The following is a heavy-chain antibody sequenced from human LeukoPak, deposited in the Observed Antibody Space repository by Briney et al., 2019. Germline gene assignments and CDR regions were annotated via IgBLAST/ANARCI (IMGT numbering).Heavy chain of an antibody. CDR1: GYTFTSYG. D-gene: IGHD2-15*01. CDR3: ARDAEIVVVVAATDGWFDP. V-gene: IGHV1-18*04. CDR2: ISAYNSNT. J-gene: IGHJ5*02. Sequence: ASVKVSCKASGYTFTSYGISWVRQAPGQGLEWMGWISAYNSNTNYAQKLQGRVTVTTDTSTSTAYMEPRSLRSDDTAVYYCARDAEIVVVVAATDGWFDPWGQGTLVTVSS.